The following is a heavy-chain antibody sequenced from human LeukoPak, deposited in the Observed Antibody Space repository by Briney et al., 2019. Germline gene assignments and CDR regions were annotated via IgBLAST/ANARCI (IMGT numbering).Heavy chain of an antibody. CDR3: ARDRRNGFDP. J-gene: IGHJ5*02. V-gene: IGHV3-74*01. CDR1: GFTFSSYW. CDR2: INSDGSST. Sequence: PGGSLRLSCAACGFTFSSYWLHWVRQASGKGLVWVSRINSDGSSTSYADSVKGRFTISRDNAKNTLNLQMNSLRAEDTAVYYCARDRRNGFDPRGQGTLVTVSS.